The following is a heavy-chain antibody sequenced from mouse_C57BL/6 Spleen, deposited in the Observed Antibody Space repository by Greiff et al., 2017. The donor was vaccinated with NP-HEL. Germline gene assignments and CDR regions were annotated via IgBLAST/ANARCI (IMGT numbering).Heavy chain of an antibody. V-gene: IGHV1-72*01. CDR3: ARSYYYGSSYEAWFAY. Sequence: ESGAELVKPGASVKLSCKASGYTFTSYWMHWVKQRPGRGLEWIGRIDPNSGGTKYNEKFKSKATLTVDKPSSTAYMQLSSLTSEDSAVYYCARSYYYGSSYEAWFAYWGQGTLVTVSA. CDR1: GYTFTSYW. CDR2: IDPNSGGT. D-gene: IGHD1-1*01. J-gene: IGHJ3*01.